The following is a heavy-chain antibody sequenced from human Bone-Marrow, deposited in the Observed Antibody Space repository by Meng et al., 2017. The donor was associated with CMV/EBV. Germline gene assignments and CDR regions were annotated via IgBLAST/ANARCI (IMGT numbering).Heavy chain of an antibody. D-gene: IGHD1-1*01. CDR3: ARGKLEPDAFDI. CDR1: SGSISSYY. Sequence: SETLSLTCTVSSGSISSYYWSWIRQPPGKGLEWIGYIYYSGSTNYNPSLKSRVTISVDTSKNQFSLKLSSVTAADTAVYYCARGKLEPDAFDIWGQGTMVTVSS. CDR2: IYYSGST. J-gene: IGHJ3*02. V-gene: IGHV4-59*01.